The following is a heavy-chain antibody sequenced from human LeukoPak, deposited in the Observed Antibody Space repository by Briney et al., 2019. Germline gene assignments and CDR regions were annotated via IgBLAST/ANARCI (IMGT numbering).Heavy chain of an antibody. Sequence: ASVKVSCKASGYTFTGYYMHWVRRAPGQGLEWMGWINPNSGGTNYAQKFQGRVTMTRDTSISTAYMELSRLRSDDTAVYYCARGLATYDSSGYTAFDIWGQGTMVTVSS. CDR1: GYTFTGYY. CDR3: ARGLATYDSSGYTAFDI. CDR2: INPNSGGT. J-gene: IGHJ3*02. D-gene: IGHD3-22*01. V-gene: IGHV1-2*02.